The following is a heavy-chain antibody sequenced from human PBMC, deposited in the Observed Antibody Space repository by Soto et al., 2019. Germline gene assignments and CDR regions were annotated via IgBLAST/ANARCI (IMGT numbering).Heavy chain of an antibody. CDR3: GRGRSGQIVVFY. V-gene: IGHV1-2*02. CDR1: GYTFTGHY. J-gene: IGHJ4*02. CDR2: IGPESGAT. Sequence: ASVKVSCKASGYTFTGHYIHWVRQAPEQGPEWMGEIGPESGATRYAQKFQGRVTMTRDMSITTVYMELNNLSPDDTAVYYCGRGRSGQIVVFYWGQGAPVTVSS. D-gene: IGHD5-12*01.